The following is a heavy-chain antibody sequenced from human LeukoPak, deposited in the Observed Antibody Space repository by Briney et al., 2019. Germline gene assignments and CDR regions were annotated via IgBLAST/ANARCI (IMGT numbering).Heavy chain of an antibody. Sequence: GGSLRLSCAASGFTFNNAWMSWVRQAPGKGLEWVGRIKSKSDGGTTDYAAPVKGRFTISRDDSENTLYLQMNSLKTEDTAVYYCTTAYCGGDCYTASFDYWGQGTLVTVSS. CDR3: TTAYCGGDCYTASFDY. V-gene: IGHV3-15*01. J-gene: IGHJ4*02. CDR2: IKSKSDGGTT. D-gene: IGHD2-21*02. CDR1: GFTFNNAW.